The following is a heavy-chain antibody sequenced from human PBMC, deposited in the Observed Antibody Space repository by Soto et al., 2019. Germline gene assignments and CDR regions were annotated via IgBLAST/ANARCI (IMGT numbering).Heavy chain of an antibody. D-gene: IGHD6-19*01. CDR1: GFTFSVYS. CDR3: ARSVEGHFDY. Sequence: EVQLVESGGDLVQRGGSLRLSCVASGFTFSVYSMNWVRQAPGKGLEWFSYITSDTKTIKYADSVKGRFTISRDNAKNSVYLQMNSLRDEDTAVYYCARSVEGHFDYWGQGTVFTVSS. J-gene: IGHJ4*02. V-gene: IGHV3-48*02. CDR2: ITSDTKTI.